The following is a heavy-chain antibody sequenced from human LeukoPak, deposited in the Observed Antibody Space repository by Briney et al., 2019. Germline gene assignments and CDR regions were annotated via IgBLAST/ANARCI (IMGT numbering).Heavy chain of an antibody. CDR1: GLTFSSYS. CDR3: ARDGAYGEVVG. Sequence: GGSLRLSCAASGLTFSSYSMNWFRQAPGKGLDWVSSISSSSSYIYYADSVKGRFTISRDNAKNSLYLQMNSLRAEDTAVYYCARDGAYGEVVGWGQGTLVTVSS. CDR2: ISSSSSYI. J-gene: IGHJ4*02. V-gene: IGHV3-21*01. D-gene: IGHD4-17*01.